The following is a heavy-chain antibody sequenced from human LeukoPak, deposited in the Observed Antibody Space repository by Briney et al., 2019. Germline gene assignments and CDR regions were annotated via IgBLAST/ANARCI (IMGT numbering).Heavy chain of an antibody. CDR3: ARRCITMVRGAAVDY. CDR1: GGSFSGYY. Sequence: SETLSLTCAVYGGSFSGYYWSRIRQPPGKGLEWIGEINHSGSTNYNPSLKSRVTISVDTSKNQFSLKLSSVTAADTAVYYCARRCITMVRGAAVDYWGQGTLVTVSS. CDR2: INHSGST. J-gene: IGHJ4*02. D-gene: IGHD3-10*01. V-gene: IGHV4-34*01.